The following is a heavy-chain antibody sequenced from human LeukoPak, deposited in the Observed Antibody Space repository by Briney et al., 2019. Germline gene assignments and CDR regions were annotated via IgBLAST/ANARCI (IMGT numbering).Heavy chain of an antibody. J-gene: IGHJ4*02. D-gene: IGHD3-22*01. V-gene: IGHV1-2*02. CDR3: ARSDYHRGVDY. CDR2: INPKSGGT. Sequence: ASVKVSCKASGYTFTDYWMRWVRQAPGQGLEWMGWINPKSGGTNYAQKFQGRVTMTRDTSINTAYMELRSDDTAVYYCARSDYHRGVDYWGQGTLVTVSS. CDR1: GYTFTDYW.